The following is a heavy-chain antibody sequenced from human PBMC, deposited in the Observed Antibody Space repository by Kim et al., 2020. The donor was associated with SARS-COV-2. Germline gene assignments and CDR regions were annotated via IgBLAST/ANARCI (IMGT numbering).Heavy chain of an antibody. CDR2: IYTSGST. J-gene: IGHJ4*02. V-gene: IGHV4-4*07. D-gene: IGHD1-26*01. Sequence: SETLSLTCTVSGGSISSYYWSWIRQPAGKGLEWIGRIYTSGSTNYNPSLKSRVTMSVDTSKNQFSLKLSSVTAADTAVYYCARDRPGYSGCYYPYFDYWGQGTLVTVSS. CDR3: ARDRPGYSGCYYPYFDY. CDR1: GGSISSYY.